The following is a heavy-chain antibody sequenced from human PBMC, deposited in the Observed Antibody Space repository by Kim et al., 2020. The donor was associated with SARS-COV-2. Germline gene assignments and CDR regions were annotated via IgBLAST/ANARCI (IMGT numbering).Heavy chain of an antibody. CDR3: ARDSVVVGAFDI. Sequence: SYADSVKGRFTISRDNAKNTLYVQMNSLRAEDMAVYYCARDSVVVGAFDIWGQGTMVTVSS. D-gene: IGHD3-22*01. V-gene: IGHV3-74*01. J-gene: IGHJ3*02.